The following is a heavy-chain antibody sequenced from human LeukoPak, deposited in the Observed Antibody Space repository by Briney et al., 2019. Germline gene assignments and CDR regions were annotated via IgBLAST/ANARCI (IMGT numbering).Heavy chain of an antibody. CDR1: GFTFSSYA. CDR2: ISGSGGST. Sequence: SGGSLRLSCAASGFTFSSYAMGWVRQAPGKGLEWVSAISGSGGSTYYADSVKGRFTISRDNSKNTLYLQMNSLRAEDTAVYYCAKEEGYYYDSGGYYVEYFQHWGQGTLVTVSS. J-gene: IGHJ1*01. D-gene: IGHD3-22*01. V-gene: IGHV3-23*01. CDR3: AKEEGYYYDSGGYYVEYFQH.